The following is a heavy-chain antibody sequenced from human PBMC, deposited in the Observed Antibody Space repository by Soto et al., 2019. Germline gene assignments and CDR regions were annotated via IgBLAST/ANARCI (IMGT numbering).Heavy chain of an antibody. CDR2: IGSSSGTI. D-gene: IGHD2-2*01. J-gene: IGHJ3*02. Sequence: SLRLSCIASGFTFSSYSMNWVRQAPGKGLEWISYIGSSSGTIYYADSVKGRFTISRDNAKNSLYLRMNSLRTEDTAVYFCARPTRDNAFDIWGQGTMVTVSS. CDR1: GFTFSSYS. V-gene: IGHV3-48*01. CDR3: ARPTRDNAFDI.